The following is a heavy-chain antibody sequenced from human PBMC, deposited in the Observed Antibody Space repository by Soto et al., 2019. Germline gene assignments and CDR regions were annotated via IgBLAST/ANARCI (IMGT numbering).Heavy chain of an antibody. J-gene: IGHJ3*02. CDR3: ASDATADDAFDI. V-gene: IGHV3-21*01. D-gene: IGHD2-21*02. CDR1: GFTFSSYS. Sequence: TGGSLRLSCAASGFTFSSYSMNWVRQAPGKGLEWVSSISSSSSYIYYADSVKGRFTISRDNAKNSLYLQMNSLRAEDTAVYHCASDATADDAFDIWGQGTMVTVSS. CDR2: ISSSSSYI.